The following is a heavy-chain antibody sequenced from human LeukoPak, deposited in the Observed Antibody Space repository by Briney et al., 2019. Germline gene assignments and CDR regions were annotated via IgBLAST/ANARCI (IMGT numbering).Heavy chain of an antibody. CDR1: GFGFSGYW. Sequence: GGSLRLSCAGSGFGFSGYWMSWVRQVPGKGLEWVANIKQDASERYYVDSVRGRFTISRDNTRNSQYLQMNSLRVEDTAMYYCATDGGPFDHWGQGILATVSS. CDR3: ATDGGPFDH. J-gene: IGHJ4*02. CDR2: IKQDASER. V-gene: IGHV3-7*01. D-gene: IGHD3-3*01.